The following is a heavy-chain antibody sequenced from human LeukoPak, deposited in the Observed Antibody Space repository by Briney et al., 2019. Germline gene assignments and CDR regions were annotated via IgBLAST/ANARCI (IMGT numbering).Heavy chain of an antibody. CDR2: IISFFGAA. J-gene: IGHJ4*02. CDR3: SRAPMGAAALY. CDR1: GGTFNSSG. Sequence: ASVKVSCKASGGTFNSSGISWVRQAPGQGLEWMGGIISFFGAAHYIQKFQGRLTITADESTSTAYMELSSLRSDDTAFYYCSRAPMGAAALYWGQGTLVTVSS. V-gene: IGHV1-69*01. D-gene: IGHD6-13*01.